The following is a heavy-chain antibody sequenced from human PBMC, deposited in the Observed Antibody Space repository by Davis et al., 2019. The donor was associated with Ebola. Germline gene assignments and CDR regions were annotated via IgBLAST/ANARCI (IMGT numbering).Heavy chain of an antibody. V-gene: IGHV3-53*01. CDR3: VREWFGETD. D-gene: IGHD3-10*01. CDR2: IYSGGTT. Sequence: GESLKISCAASGFIVSSNYMSWVRQAPGKGLEWVSVIYSGGTTNYADSVKGRFTISRDNAKNSLYLQMNSLGDEDTAVYYCVREWFGETDWGQGTLVTVSS. CDR1: GFIVSSNY. J-gene: IGHJ4*02.